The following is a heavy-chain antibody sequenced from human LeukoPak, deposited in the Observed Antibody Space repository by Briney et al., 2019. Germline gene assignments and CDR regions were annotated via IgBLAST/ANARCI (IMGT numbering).Heavy chain of an antibody. J-gene: IGHJ4*02. CDR2: IYHSGST. Sequence: SETLSLACTVSGGSISSSSYYWDWIRQPPGKGLEWIGSIYHSGSTYYNPSLKSRVTISVDTSKNQFSLKLSSVTAADTAVYYCARDKRIAVAGSYFDYWGQGTLVTVSS. CDR3: ARDKRIAVAGSYFDY. D-gene: IGHD6-19*01. CDR1: GGSISSSSYY. V-gene: IGHV4-39*07.